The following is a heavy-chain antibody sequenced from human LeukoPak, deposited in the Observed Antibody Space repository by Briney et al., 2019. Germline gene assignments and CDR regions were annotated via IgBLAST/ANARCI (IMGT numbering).Heavy chain of an antibody. D-gene: IGHD1-7*01. V-gene: IGHV1-2*02. J-gene: IGHJ4*02. Sequence: ASVKVSCKASGYSFTGYYMHWVRQAPGQGLEWMGWINPNSGGTNYAQKFQGRVTMTRDTSISTAYMELSRLRSDDTAVYYCARDLARGTTRVYWGQGTLVTVSS. CDR1: GYSFTGYY. CDR3: ARDLARGTTRVY. CDR2: INPNSGGT.